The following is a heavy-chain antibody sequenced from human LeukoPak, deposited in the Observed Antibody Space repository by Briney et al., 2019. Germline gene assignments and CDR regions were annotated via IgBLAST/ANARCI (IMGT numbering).Heavy chain of an antibody. D-gene: IGHD3-16*02. V-gene: IGHV3-74*01. CDR1: GFTFSSYW. CDR2: INSDGSST. CDR3: ASTYYDYVWGSYRYYFDY. Sequence: TGGSLRLSCAASGFTFSSYWMHWVRQAPGKGLVWVSRINSDGSSTSYADSVKGRFTISRDNAKNTLYLQMNSLRAEDTAVYYCASTYYDYVWGSYRYYFDYWGQGTLVTVSS. J-gene: IGHJ4*02.